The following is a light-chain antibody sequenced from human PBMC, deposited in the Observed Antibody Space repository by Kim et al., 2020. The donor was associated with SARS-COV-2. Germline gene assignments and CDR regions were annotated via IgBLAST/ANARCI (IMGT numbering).Light chain of an antibody. Sequence: SASVGDRVTIPCRASQSIDDFLAWYQQKPGKAPKLLIYRASSLKIGVPSRFSGSGSGTEFTLTASSLQPDDFATYYCQQYRSYPWTFGQGTKVEI. J-gene: IGKJ1*01. V-gene: IGKV1-5*03. CDR3: QQYRSYPWT. CDR2: RAS. CDR1: QSIDDF.